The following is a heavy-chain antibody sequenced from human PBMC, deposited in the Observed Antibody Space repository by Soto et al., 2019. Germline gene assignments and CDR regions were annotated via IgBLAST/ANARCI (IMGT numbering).Heavy chain of an antibody. V-gene: IGHV4-34*01. CDR3: ARAPRYYYYYVDV. CDR1: GGSFSGYY. Sequence: SETLSLTCAVYGGSFSGYYWSWIRQPPGKGLEWIGEINHSGSTNYNPSLKSRVTISVDTSKNQFSLKLSSVTAADTAVYYCARAPRYYYYYVDVWGKGTTVTVSS. J-gene: IGHJ6*03. CDR2: INHSGST.